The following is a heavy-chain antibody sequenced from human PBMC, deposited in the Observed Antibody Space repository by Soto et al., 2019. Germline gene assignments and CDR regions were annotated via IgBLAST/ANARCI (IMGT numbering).Heavy chain of an antibody. J-gene: IGHJ3*02. CDR3: ARTYDGSGPNSGGYGFDI. D-gene: IGHD3-22*01. V-gene: IGHV4-59*01. CDR2: IYYSGST. Sequence: PSETLSLTCTVSGGSISSYYWGWIRQPPGKGLEWIAYIYYSGSTSYNPSLKSRVSISLDTSKNQFSLKLSSVTAADTAVYYCARTYDGSGPNSGGYGFDIWGQGTMVTVSS. CDR1: GGSISSYY.